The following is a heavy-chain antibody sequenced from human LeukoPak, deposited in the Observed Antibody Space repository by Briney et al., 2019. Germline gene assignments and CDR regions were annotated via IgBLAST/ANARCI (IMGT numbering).Heavy chain of an antibody. Sequence: GGSLRLSCAASGFTFSSYAMSWVRQAPGKGLEWVSAISGSGGSTYYADSVKGRFTISRDNSKNTLYLQMNSLRAEDTAVFYCARMGYYDSSLDIWGQGTMVTVSS. CDR2: ISGSGGST. V-gene: IGHV3-23*01. D-gene: IGHD3-22*01. CDR3: ARMGYYDSSLDI. CDR1: GFTFSSYA. J-gene: IGHJ3*02.